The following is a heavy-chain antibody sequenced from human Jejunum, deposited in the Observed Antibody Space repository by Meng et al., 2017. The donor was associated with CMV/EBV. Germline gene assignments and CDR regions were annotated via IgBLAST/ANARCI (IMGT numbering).Heavy chain of an antibody. Sequence: QLHLQDCGAGLLTHPKLPSLTCTVSGDSISSSSHYWGWIRQSPGKGLEWIGNLYYTGATYYNPSLKSRVTMSVDTSKNQFALKVTSVSAADTAVYYCTRTTVRADSWGQGSLVTVSS. CDR3: TRTTVRADS. D-gene: IGHD4-17*01. CDR2: LYYTGAT. V-gene: IGHV4-39*07. J-gene: IGHJ5*01. CDR1: GDSISSSSHY.